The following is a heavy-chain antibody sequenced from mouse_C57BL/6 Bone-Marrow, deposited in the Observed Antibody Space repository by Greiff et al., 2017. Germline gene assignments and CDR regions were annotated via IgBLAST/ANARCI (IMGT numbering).Heavy chain of an antibody. V-gene: IGHV1-4*01. CDR2: INPSSGYT. D-gene: IGHD2-4*01. Sequence: QVQLQQSGAELARPGASVKMSCKASGYTFTSYTMHWVKQRPGPGLEWIGYINPSSGYTKYNQKFKDKATLTAAKSSSTAYMQLSSLTSEDSAVYYCARGGDYDYDGGDWGQGTLVTVSA. J-gene: IGHJ3*01. CDR1: GYTFTSYT. CDR3: ARGGDYDYDGGD.